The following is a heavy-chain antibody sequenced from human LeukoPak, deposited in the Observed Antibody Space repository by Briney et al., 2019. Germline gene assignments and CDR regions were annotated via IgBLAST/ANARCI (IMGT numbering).Heavy chain of an antibody. CDR2: ISGSGGST. CDR1: GFTFSSYG. Sequence: GGSLRLSCAASGFTFSSYGMHWVRQAPGKGLEWVSAISGSGGSTYYADSVKGRFTISRDNSKNTLHLQMNSLRAEDTAVYYCAKDLTLDSSSSPDAFDIWGQGTMVTVSS. V-gene: IGHV3-23*01. CDR3: AKDLTLDSSSSPDAFDI. J-gene: IGHJ3*02. D-gene: IGHD6-6*01.